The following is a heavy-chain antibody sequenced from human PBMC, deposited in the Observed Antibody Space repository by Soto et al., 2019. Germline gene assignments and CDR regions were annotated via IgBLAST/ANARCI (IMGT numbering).Heavy chain of an antibody. CDR3: AKGGATYGLLTHDY. CDR1: GFSVSSNY. V-gene: IGHV3-23*01. CDR2: ITGTSANT. J-gene: IGHJ4*02. Sequence: GGSLRLSCAISGFSVSSNYLSWVRQAPGKGLEWVSTITGTSANTYYTDSVKGRFAISRDNSQNTLYLQMNSLTTEDTAVYYCAKGGATYGLLTHDYWGQGTLVTVSS. D-gene: IGHD3-9*01.